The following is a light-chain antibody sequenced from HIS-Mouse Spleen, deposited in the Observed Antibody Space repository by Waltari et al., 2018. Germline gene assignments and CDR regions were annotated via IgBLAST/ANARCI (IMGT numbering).Light chain of an antibody. CDR2: EDS. CDR1: ALPKNY. J-gene: IGLJ2*01. V-gene: IGLV3-10*01. CDR3: YSIDSSGNHRV. Sequence: SYELTQPPSVSVSPGQTARITCSGDALPKNYAYWYQQKSGQAPVLVIYEDSNRPSGIPERFSGSSSGTMATLTISGAQVEDEADYYCYSIDSSGNHRVFGGGTKLTVL.